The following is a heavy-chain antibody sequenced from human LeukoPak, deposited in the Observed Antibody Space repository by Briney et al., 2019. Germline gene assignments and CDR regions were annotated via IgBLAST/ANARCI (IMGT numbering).Heavy chain of an antibody. J-gene: IGHJ6*02. D-gene: IGHD6-25*01. CDR1: GGSISSSSYY. V-gene: IGHV4-39*07. Sequence: SETLSLTCTVSGGSISSSSYYWGWIRQPPGKGLEWIGSIYYSGSTYYNPSLKSRVTISVDTSKNQFSLKLSSVTAADTAVYYCAGGQRIKYYYYGMDVWGQGTTVTVSS. CDR3: AGGQRIKYYYYGMDV. CDR2: IYYSGST.